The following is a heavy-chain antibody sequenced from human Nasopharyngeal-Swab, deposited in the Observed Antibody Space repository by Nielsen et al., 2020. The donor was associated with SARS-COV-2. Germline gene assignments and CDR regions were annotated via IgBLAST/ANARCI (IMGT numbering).Heavy chain of an antibody. CDR2: IKQDGSEK. CDR1: GFTFSSYW. J-gene: IGHJ4*02. CDR3: AKAEDTAMVTVDY. Sequence: GESLKISCAASGFTFSSYWMSWVRQAPGKGLEWVANIKQDGSEKYYVDSVKGRFTISRDNAKNSLYLQMNSLRAEDTAVYYCAKAEDTAMVTVDYWGQGTLVTVSS. V-gene: IGHV3-7*03. D-gene: IGHD5-18*01.